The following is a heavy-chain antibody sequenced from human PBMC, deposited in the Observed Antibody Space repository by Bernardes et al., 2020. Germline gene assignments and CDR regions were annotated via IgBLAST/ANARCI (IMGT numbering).Heavy chain of an antibody. Sequence: GGSLRLSCAASGFTFSTYAMTWVRQAPGKGLEWVSAISGSAVSTYYADSVKGRFTISRDNSKNTVYLQMNSLRAEDTAVYYCAREGDVDTTMAPVDYWGQGTLVTVSS. V-gene: IGHV3-23*01. CDR2: ISGSAVST. J-gene: IGHJ4*02. CDR1: GFTFSTYA. D-gene: IGHD5-18*01. CDR3: AREGDVDTTMAPVDY.